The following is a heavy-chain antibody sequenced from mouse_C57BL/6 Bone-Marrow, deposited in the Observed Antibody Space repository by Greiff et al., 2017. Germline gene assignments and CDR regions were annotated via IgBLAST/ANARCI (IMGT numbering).Heavy chain of an antibody. CDR1: GYTFTSYW. J-gene: IGHJ1*03. V-gene: IGHV1-69*01. D-gene: IGHD1-1*01. Sequence: VQLQQPGAELVMPGASVKLSCKASGYTFTSYWMHWVKQRPGQGLEWVGEIDPSDSYTNYNQKFKGKSTLTVDKSSSTAYVQLSSLTSEDAAVYYGATLRRYFDVWGTGTTVTVSS. CDR3: ATLRRYFDV. CDR2: IDPSDSYT.